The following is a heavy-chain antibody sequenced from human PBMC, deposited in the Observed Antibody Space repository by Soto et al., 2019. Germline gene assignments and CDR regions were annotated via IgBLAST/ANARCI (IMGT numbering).Heavy chain of an antibody. Sequence: EVQLVESGGGLVQPGGSLRLSCAASGFTLSGRSMHWVRQAPGKGLVWVSGIDNAGTDSTYADSVKGRFTSSRDNAKNMLYLQMNSLRVEEMAVYYCARGWFGPDVWGKGNTVTVSS. D-gene: IGHD3-10*01. J-gene: IGHJ6*04. CDR2: IDNAGTDS. CDR3: ARGWFGPDV. CDR1: GFTLSGRS. V-gene: IGHV3-74*01.